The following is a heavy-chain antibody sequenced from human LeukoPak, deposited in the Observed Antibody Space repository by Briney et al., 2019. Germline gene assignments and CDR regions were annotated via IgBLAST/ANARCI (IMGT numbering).Heavy chain of an antibody. CDR2: IDTSGGGT. CDR3: AKRNYYLDV. Sequence: GGSLRLSCAASGFTFVNYAMSWVRQDPGKGLEWVSTIDTSGGGTYYTDSVMGRFTISRDNSKNTLYLQMNSLTAEDTAVYYCAKRNYYLDVWGKGTTVTVSS. CDR1: GFTFVNYA. J-gene: IGHJ6*03. V-gene: IGHV3-23*01.